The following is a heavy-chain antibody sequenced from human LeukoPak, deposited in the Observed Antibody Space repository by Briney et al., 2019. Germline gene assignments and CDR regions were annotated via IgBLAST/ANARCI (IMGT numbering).Heavy chain of an antibody. Sequence: TLSLTCTVSGGSISSGDYYWSWIRQHPGKGLEWIGYIYYSGSTYYNPSLKSRVTISVDTSKNQFSLKLSSVTAADMAVYYCGFGLGSYFDYWGQGTLVTVSS. CDR3: GFGLGSYFDY. CDR1: GGSISSGDYY. CDR2: IYYSGST. V-gene: IGHV4-31*03. J-gene: IGHJ4*02. D-gene: IGHD3-10*01.